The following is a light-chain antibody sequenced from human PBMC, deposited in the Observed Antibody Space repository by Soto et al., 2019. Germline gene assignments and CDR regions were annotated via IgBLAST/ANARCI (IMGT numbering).Light chain of an antibody. CDR3: QQYEFLPVT. Sequence: DIQVTQSPPILSAPVADIAKITCWASQTISTWMAWYHQKPGKAPKLLIYDASNLETGVPSRFSGSGSGRHFTFTITSLQPEDIGTYYCQQYEFLPVTFGRGTKVDI. J-gene: IGKJ2*01. CDR2: DAS. CDR1: QTISTW. V-gene: IGKV1-33*01.